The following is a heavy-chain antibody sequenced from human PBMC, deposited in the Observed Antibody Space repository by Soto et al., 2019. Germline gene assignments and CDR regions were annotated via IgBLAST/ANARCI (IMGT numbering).Heavy chain of an antibody. CDR1: GYTFSNDG. J-gene: IGHJ6*02. V-gene: IGHV1-18*01. D-gene: IGHD3-10*01. CDR2: ISAYNGNT. CDR3: ARGGPTSTDYYYGMDV. Sequence: ASVKVCCKASGYTFSNDGINWVRQAPGQGLEWMGWISAYNGNTEYAQNFQGRVAMTTDTSTSTAYMELRSLRSDDTAVYSCARGGPTSTDYYYGMDVWGLGTTVTVSS.